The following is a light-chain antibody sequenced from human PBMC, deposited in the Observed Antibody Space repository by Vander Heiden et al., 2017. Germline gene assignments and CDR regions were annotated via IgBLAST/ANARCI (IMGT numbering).Light chain of an antibody. CDR1: QTLLKSSNNKNY. J-gene: IGKJ4*01. CDR2: WAA. CDR3: KQYFTIPLT. Sequence: DIVMTQYPDPLAVSLGERASVNCKSSQTLLKSSNNKNYLAWYQHKPGQPHKLLISWAATRQSGVPDRFSGGGSGTDYTLTISSLQAEDVAVYYCKQYFTIPLTFVGGTKVEIK. V-gene: IGKV4-1*01.